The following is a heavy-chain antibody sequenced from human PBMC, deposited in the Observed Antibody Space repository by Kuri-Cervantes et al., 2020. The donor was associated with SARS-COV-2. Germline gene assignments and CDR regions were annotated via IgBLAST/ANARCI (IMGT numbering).Heavy chain of an antibody. V-gene: IGHV3-9*01. CDR3: ARRIRIAARPHYMDV. D-gene: IGHD6-6*01. CDR1: GFTFDDYA. J-gene: IGHJ6*03. Sequence: GGSLRLSCAASGFTFDDYAMHWVRQAPGKGLEWVSGISWNSGSIGYAVSVKGRFTISRDNAKNSLYLQMNSLRAEDTAVYYCARRIRIAARPHYMDVWGKGTTVTVSS. CDR2: ISWNSGSI.